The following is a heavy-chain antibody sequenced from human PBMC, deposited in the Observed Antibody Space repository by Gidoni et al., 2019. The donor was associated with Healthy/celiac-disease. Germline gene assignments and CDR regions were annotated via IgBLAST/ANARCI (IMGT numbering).Heavy chain of an antibody. D-gene: IGHD3-10*01. CDR2: ISGSGGST. J-gene: IGHJ3*02. V-gene: IGHV3-23*01. Sequence: EVQLLESGGGLVQPGGSLRLSCSASGVTFSRYAMSWVRQAPGKGLEWVSAISGSGGSTYYADSVKGRFTISRDNSKNTLYLQMNSLRAEDTAVYYCAKDYWSMVRGLPGAFDIWGQGTMVTVSS. CDR1: GVTFSRYA. CDR3: AKDYWSMVRGLPGAFDI.